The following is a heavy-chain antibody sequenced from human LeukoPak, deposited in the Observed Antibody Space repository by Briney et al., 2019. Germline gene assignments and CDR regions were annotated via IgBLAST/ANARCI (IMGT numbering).Heavy chain of an antibody. CDR2: ISHTGSTM. V-gene: IGHV3-48*04. J-gene: IGHJ6*02. CDR3: AIPPLSGTGSSRPLAEMDV. D-gene: IGHD3-10*01. Sequence: GGSLRLSCSASGFRFSSYSMNWVRQAPGKGLEWVSYISHTGSTMSYADSVKGRFTISRDNARNSLHLQMNSLRAEDTAVYYCAIPPLSGTGSSRPLAEMDVWGQGTTVTVSS. CDR1: GFRFSSYS.